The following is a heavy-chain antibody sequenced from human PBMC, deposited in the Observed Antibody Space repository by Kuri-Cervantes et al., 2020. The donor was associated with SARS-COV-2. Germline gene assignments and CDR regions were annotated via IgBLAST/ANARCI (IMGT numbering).Heavy chain of an antibody. CDR2: ISSSGSTI. Sequence: GGSLRLSCAASGFTFSSYAMSWVRQAPGKGLEWVSYISSSGSTIYYAVSVKGRFTISRDNSKNTLYLEMDSLTADDTAIYYCAKDPFGSSSAEYFQYWGPGTLVTVSS. D-gene: IGHD6-6*01. CDR1: GFTFSSYA. V-gene: IGHV3-23*01. CDR3: AKDPFGSSSAEYFQY. J-gene: IGHJ1*01.